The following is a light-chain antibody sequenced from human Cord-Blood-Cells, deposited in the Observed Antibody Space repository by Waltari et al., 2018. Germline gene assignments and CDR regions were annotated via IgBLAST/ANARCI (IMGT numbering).Light chain of an antibody. V-gene: IGLV1-44*01. J-gene: IGLJ3*02. CDR2: SNN. Sequence: QSVLPQPPSASGTPGQRVTISCSGSSSNLGSNTVNWYQQLPGTAPKLLIYSNNQRPSGVPDRFSGSKSGTSASLAISGLQSEDEADYYCAAWDDSLNGPVFGGGTKLTVL. CDR1: SSNLGSNT. CDR3: AAWDDSLNGPV.